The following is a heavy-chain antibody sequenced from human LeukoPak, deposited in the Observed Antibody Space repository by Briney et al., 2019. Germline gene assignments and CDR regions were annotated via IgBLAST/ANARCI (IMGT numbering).Heavy chain of an antibody. CDR3: ARADWDTAMIDY. Sequence: PGGSLRLSCVASGFTFTSYWMSWVRQAPGKGLEWVSYISSSGSTIYYADSVKGRFTISRDNAKNSLYLQMNSLRAEDTAVYYCARADWDTAMIDYWGQGTLVTVSS. CDR1: GFTFTSYW. V-gene: IGHV3-48*04. J-gene: IGHJ4*02. D-gene: IGHD5-18*01. CDR2: ISSSGSTI.